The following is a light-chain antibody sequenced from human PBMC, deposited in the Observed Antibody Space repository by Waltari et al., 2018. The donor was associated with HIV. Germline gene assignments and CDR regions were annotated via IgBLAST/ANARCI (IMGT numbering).Light chain of an antibody. V-gene: IGKV3-20*01. J-gene: IGKJ4*01. CDR3: QQYGSSPLT. CDR1: QSVSANY. CDR2: GAS. Sequence: IVLSQSPGTLSLSPAERATLHCRASQSVSANYLAWYQQKPGQAPRLLIYGASSRATGIPDRFSGSGSGTDFTLTISRLEPGDFAVYYCQQYGSSPLTFGGGTKVEIK.